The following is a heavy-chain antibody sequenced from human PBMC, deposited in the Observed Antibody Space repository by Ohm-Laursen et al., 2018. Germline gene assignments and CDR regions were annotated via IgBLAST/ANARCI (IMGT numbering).Heavy chain of an antibody. Sequence: SLRLSCTASGFTVNNNYMSWVRQAPGKGLEWVSVIHSGGNTYYVDSVKGRFTISRDNSKNTLYLQMNSLRDEDTAVYYCAKAAYSGDLYYYGLDVRGQGTTVTVSS. D-gene: IGHD1-26*01. CDR3: AKAAYSGDLYYYGLDV. CDR2: IHSGGNT. J-gene: IGHJ6*02. V-gene: IGHV3-53*01. CDR1: GFTVNNNY.